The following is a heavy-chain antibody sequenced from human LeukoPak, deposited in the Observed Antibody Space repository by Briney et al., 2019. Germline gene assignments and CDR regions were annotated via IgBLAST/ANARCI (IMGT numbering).Heavy chain of an antibody. CDR1: GFTFSSYG. CDR2: IRYDGSNK. J-gene: IGHJ5*02. CDR3: AKGPSYSNYDWFDP. Sequence: PGGSLRLSCAASGFTFSSYGMHWVRQAPAKGLDGVAFIRYDGSNKYYADSVKGRFTISRDNSKITLYLQMNSLRAEDTALYYCAKGPSYSNYDWFDPWGQGTLVTVSS. V-gene: IGHV3-30*02. D-gene: IGHD4-11*01.